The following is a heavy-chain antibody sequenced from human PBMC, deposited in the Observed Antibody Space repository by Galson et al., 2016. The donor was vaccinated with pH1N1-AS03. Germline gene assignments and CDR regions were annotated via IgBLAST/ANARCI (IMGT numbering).Heavy chain of an antibody. D-gene: IGHD3-10*01. V-gene: IGHV3-21*01. J-gene: IGHJ6*02. CDR3: TRELWGEGGQVRYAMDA. Sequence: SLRLSCADSGSTFSLKSMNWVRQAPGKGLEWISSISRSGSHIYYADSVQGRFTISRDNATNSLYLQMNSLRDEDTAVYYCTRELWGEGGQVRYAMDAWGPGTTVTVSS. CDR2: ISRSGSHI. CDR1: GSTFSLKS.